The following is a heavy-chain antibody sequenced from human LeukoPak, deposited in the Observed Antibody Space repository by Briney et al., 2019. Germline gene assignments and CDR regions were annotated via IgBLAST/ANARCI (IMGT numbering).Heavy chain of an antibody. J-gene: IGHJ6*04. CDR2: ITRSSTTI. CDR1: GFTFSIYS. Sequence: GGSLRLSCAASGFTFSIYSMNWVRQAPGKGLEWVSYITRSSTTIYYADSVQGRFIISRDNAQNSVHLQMNSLRAEDTAVYYCATRYCSIAACRASSYKCMDDWGRGTTVIVSS. V-gene: IGHV3-48*04. CDR3: ATRYCSIAACRASSYKCMDD. D-gene: IGHD2-2*01.